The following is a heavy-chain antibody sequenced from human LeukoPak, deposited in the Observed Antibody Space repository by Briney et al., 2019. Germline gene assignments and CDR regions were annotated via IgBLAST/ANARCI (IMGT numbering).Heavy chain of an antibody. V-gene: IGHV5-51*01. J-gene: IGHJ6*03. CDR1: GYSFTSYW. CDR3: AREVGSSGPYYYYYMDV. D-gene: IGHD6-19*01. Sequence: GESLKISCKGSGYSFTSYWIGWVRQMPGKGLEWMGIIYPGDSDTRYSPSFQGQVTISADKSISTAYLQWSSLKASDTAMYYCAREVGSSGPYYYYYMDVWGKGTTVTVSS. CDR2: IYPGDSDT.